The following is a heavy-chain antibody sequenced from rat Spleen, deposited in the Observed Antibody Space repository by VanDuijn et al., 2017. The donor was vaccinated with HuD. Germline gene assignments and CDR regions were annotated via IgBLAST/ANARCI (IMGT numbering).Heavy chain of an antibody. V-gene: IGHV5-46*01. CDR1: GFTFSDFP. J-gene: IGHJ3*01. D-gene: IGHD4-3*01. CDR2: VTSGGNNI. Sequence: EVQLVESGGGLVQPGRSMKLSCAASGFTFSDFPMAWVRQAPTKGLEWVATVTSGGNNIYYRDSVKGRFHGSRDNAKSTVYLQMNSLRSEDTATYYCTREIIRGTKDWFTHWGQGTLVTVSS. CDR3: TREIIRGTKDWFTH.